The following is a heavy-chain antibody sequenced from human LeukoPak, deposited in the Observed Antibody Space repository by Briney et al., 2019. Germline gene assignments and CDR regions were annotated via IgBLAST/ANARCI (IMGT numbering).Heavy chain of an antibody. CDR1: GFTITSYS. CDR2: TSDRGDYT. V-gene: IGHV3-23*01. Sequence: PGGSLTLSCAASGFTITSYSMSWVRQAPGKGLEWVCGTSDRGDYTYYADSVKGRFAIYRDSPKNTLFLQMNSLKAEDTALYFCARKAQYNGHYPLDYWGQGTLVTVSS. J-gene: IGHJ4*02. D-gene: IGHD1-7*01. CDR3: ARKAQYNGHYPLDY.